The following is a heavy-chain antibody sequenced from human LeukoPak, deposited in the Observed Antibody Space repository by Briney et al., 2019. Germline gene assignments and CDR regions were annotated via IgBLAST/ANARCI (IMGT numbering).Heavy chain of an antibody. CDR1: GYTFTGYY. CDR3: ARDGSGRYYDFWSGYSGEYYFDY. Sequence: GASVKVSCKASGYTFTGYYMHWVRQAPGQGLEWMGWINPNSGGTNYAQKFQGRVTMTRDTSISTAYMELSRLRSDDTAVYYCARDGSGRYYDFWSGYSGEYYFDYWGQGTLVTVSS. D-gene: IGHD3-3*01. CDR2: INPNSGGT. V-gene: IGHV1-2*02. J-gene: IGHJ4*02.